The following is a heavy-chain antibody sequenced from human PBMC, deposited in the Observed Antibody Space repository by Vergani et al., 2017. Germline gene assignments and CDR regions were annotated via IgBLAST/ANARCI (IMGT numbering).Heavy chain of an antibody. V-gene: IGHV3-48*01. J-gene: IGHJ3*01. D-gene: IGHD2-2*01. CDR3: AREYSSTSGRAFDF. CDR2: VSTGTKSQ. Sequence: EVQLLQSGGGVIQPGGSVRLSCAASGFTFSACPMTWVRQAPGKGLEWVSFVSTGTKSQSYAESVKGRFTISRDSAKNSLYLQMDSLRAEDTAVYYCAREYSSTSGRAFDFWGQGTKVTVSS. CDR1: GFTFSACP.